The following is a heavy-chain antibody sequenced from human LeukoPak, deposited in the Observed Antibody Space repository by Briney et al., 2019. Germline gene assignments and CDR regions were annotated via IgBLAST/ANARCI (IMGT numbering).Heavy chain of an antibody. CDR2: IYYSGST. CDR1: GGSISSYY. V-gene: IGHV4-59*01. D-gene: IGHD3-22*01. J-gene: IGHJ4*02. Sequence: SETLSLTCTVSGGSISSYYWSWIRQPPGKGLEWIGYIYYSGSTNYNPSLKSRVTISVDTSKNQFSLKMSSVTAADTAVYYCARGEVYNYYDSSGYRYWGQGTLVTVSS. CDR3: ARGEVYNYYDSSGYRY.